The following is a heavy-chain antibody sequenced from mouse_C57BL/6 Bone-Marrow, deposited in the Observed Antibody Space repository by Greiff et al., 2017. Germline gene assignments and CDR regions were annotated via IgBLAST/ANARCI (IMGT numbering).Heavy chain of an antibody. CDR3: TKIYYGNYEAY. D-gene: IGHD2-1*01. V-gene: IGHV6-3*01. Sequence: EVQRVESGGGLVQPGGSMKLSCVASGFTFSNYWMNWVRQSPEKGLEWVAQIRLKSDNYATNYAESVKGRFTISRDDSKSSVYLQMNNLRAEDTGIYYCTKIYYGNYEAYWGQGTLVTVSA. CDR1: GFTFSNYW. CDR2: IRLKSDNYAT. J-gene: IGHJ3*01.